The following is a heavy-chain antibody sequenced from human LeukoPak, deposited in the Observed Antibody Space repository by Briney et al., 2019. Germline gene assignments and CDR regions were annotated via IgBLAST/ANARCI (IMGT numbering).Heavy chain of an antibody. CDR1: GFIVSSNY. J-gene: IGHJ4*02. D-gene: IGHD6-19*01. CDR3: AKERNLEIAVAGTIFDY. V-gene: IGHV3-66*01. CDR2: IYSGGST. Sequence: GGSLRLSCAVSGFIVSSNYMGWVRQAPGKGLEWVSVIYSGGSTYYADSVKGRFTISRDNSKNMIYLEMNSLRVEDTAVYYCAKERNLEIAVAGTIFDYWGQGTLVTVSS.